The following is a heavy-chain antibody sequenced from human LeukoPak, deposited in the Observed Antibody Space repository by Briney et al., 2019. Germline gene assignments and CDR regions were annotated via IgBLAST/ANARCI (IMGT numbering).Heavy chain of an antibody. CDR2: ISAYNGNT. CDR1: GYTFTSFG. V-gene: IGHV1-18*01. D-gene: IGHD2-2*01. J-gene: IGHJ4*02. Sequence: GALVKVSCKASGYTFTSFGISWVRQAPGQGLEWMGWISAYNGNTNYAQKLQGRVTMTTDTSTSTAYMELRSLRSDDTAVYYCARDGLLCSSTSCYTIFDYWGQGTLVTVSS. CDR3: ARDGLLCSSTSCYTIFDY.